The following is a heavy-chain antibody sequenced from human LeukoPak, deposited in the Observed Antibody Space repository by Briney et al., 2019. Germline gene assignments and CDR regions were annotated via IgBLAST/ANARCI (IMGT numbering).Heavy chain of an antibody. CDR2: IYPGDSDT. D-gene: IGHD3-16*01. CDR3: ARRGVLIDAFAI. J-gene: IGHJ3*02. V-gene: IGHV5-51*01. Sequence: GGSLRLSCAASGFTFSSFAMSWVRQAPGKGLEWMGIIYPGDSDTRYSPSFQGQVTISADKSISTAYLQWSSLKASDTAMYYCARRGVLIDAFAIWGQGTMVTVSS. CDR1: GFTFSSFA.